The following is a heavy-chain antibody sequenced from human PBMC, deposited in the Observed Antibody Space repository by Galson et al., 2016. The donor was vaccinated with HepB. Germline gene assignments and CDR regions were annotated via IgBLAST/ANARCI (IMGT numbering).Heavy chain of an antibody. D-gene: IGHD3-3*02. Sequence: SLRLSCAASGFIFSDYSMSWIRQAPGPGLEWVSYIRTSSTYKNYADSVKGRFTISRDNAENSLSLQMNSLRAEDTAVYYCARELEAGAADPFDILGPGTMVTVSS. V-gene: IGHV3-11*06. CDR1: GFIFSDYS. CDR2: IRTSSTYK. J-gene: IGHJ3*02. CDR3: ARELEAGAADPFDI.